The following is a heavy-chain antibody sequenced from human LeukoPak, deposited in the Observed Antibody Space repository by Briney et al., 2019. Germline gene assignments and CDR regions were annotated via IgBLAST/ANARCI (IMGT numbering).Heavy chain of an antibody. D-gene: IGHD2-2*01. J-gene: IGHJ4*02. CDR3: ARLSSCSSTSCYPEPFDY. V-gene: IGHV1-69*13. Sequence: SVKVSCKASGGTFSSYAISWVRQAPGQGLEWMGGIIPIFGTANYAQKFQGRVTITADESTSTAYMELSSLRSEDTAVYYCARLSSCSSTSCYPEPFDYWGQGTLVTVSS. CDR2: IIPIFGTA. CDR1: GGTFSSYA.